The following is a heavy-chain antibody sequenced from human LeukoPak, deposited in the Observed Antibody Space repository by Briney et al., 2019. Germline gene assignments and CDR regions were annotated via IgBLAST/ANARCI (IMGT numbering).Heavy chain of an antibody. CDR2: INPNSGGT. J-gene: IGHJ3*02. CDR1: GYTFTGYY. Sequence: ASVKVSCKASGYTFTGYYMHWVRQAPGQGLGWMGWINPNSGGTNYAQKFQGRVTMTRDTSISTTYMELSRLRSDDTAVYYCARAADYDFWSGYYGTDAFDIWGQGTMVTISS. CDR3: ARAADYDFWSGYYGTDAFDI. D-gene: IGHD3-3*01. V-gene: IGHV1-2*02.